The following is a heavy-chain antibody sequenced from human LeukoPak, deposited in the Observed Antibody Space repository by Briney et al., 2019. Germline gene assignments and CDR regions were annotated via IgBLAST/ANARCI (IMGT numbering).Heavy chain of an antibody. D-gene: IGHD3-22*01. V-gene: IGHV1-2*02. CDR1: GYTFTGYY. CDR2: INPNSGGT. Sequence: ASVKVSCKASGYTFTGYYMHWVRQAPGQGLEWMGWINPNSGGTNYAQKFQGRVTMTRDTSISTAYMELSRLRSDDTVVYYCARDYYDSSGLAFDIWGQGTMVTVSS. CDR3: ARDYYDSSGLAFDI. J-gene: IGHJ3*02.